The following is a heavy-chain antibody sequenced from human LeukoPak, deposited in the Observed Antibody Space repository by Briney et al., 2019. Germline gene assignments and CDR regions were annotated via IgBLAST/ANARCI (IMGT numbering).Heavy chain of an antibody. Sequence: SSQTLSLTCTVSGGSISSGGYYWSWIRQHPGKGLEWIGYIYYSGSTYYNPSLKSRVTISVDTSKNQLSLKLSSVTAADTAVYYCARETAKTYNWFDPWGQGTLVTVSS. CDR2: IYYSGST. D-gene: IGHD2-21*02. CDR3: ARETAKTYNWFDP. J-gene: IGHJ5*02. CDR1: GGSISSGGYY. V-gene: IGHV4-31*03.